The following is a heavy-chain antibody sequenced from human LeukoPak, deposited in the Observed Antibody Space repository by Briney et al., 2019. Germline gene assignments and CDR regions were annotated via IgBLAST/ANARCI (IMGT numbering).Heavy chain of an antibody. CDR1: GGSISSGSYY. D-gene: IGHD1-26*01. V-gene: IGHV4-39*01. CDR2: IYYSGST. Sequence: PSETLSLTCTVSGGSISSGSYYWGWIRQPPGKGLEWIGSIYYSGSTYYNPSLKSRVTISVDTSKNQFSLKLSSVTAADTAVYYCASPRSGSYQPFDYWGQGTLVTVSS. J-gene: IGHJ4*02. CDR3: ASPRSGSYQPFDY.